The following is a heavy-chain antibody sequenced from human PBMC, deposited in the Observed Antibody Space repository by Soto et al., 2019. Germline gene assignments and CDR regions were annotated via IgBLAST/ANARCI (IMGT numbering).Heavy chain of an antibody. CDR2: ISAYNGNS. Sequence: QVQLVQSGAEVKKPGASVKVSCKASGYTFTSYAISWVRQAPGQGLEWMGWISAYNGNSNYAQKLQGRLTVTXXTSTSTAYMELRSLRSDDTAVYYCARDLAAGNCDYWGQGTLVTVSS. V-gene: IGHV1-18*01. J-gene: IGHJ4*02. CDR3: ARDLAAGNCDY. D-gene: IGHD6-19*01. CDR1: GYTFTSYA.